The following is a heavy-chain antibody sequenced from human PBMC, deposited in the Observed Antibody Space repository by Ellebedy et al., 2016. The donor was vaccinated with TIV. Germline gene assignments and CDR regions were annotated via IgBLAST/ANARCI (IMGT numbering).Heavy chain of an antibody. CDR2: IYYSGST. CDR1: GGSISSYY. D-gene: IGHD3-10*01. V-gene: IGHV4-59*01. Sequence: SETLSLXXTVSGGSISSYYWSWIRQPPGKGLEWIGYIYYSGSTNYNPSLKSRVTISVDTSKNQFSLKLSSVTAADTAVYYCARDSARDGSGSPFDYWGQGTLVTVSS. CDR3: ARDSARDGSGSPFDY. J-gene: IGHJ4*02.